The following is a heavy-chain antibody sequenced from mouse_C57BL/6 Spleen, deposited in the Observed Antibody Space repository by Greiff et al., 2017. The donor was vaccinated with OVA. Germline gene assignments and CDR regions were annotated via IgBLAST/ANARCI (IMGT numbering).Heavy chain of an antibody. Sequence: EVQLLQSGPVLVKPGASVTMSCKASGYTFTDYYMNWVKQSHGKSLEWIGVLNPYNGGTSYNPQFNGKPPFTVDKSSSTDYMELNSLTSEDSAVYYCSRSPYDYDAMDYWGQGTSVTVSS. V-gene: IGHV1-19*01. J-gene: IGHJ4*01. CDR1: GYTFTDYY. CDR2: LNPYNGGT. CDR3: SRSPYDYDAMDY.